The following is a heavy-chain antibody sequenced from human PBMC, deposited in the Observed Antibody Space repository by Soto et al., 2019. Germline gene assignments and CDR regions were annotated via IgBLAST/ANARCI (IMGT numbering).Heavy chain of an antibody. Sequence: QVQLVESGGGVVQPGRSLRLSCAASGFTFSSYAMHWVRQAPGKGLEWVAVISYDGSNKYYADSVKGRFTISRDNSKNTLYLQMNSLRAEDTAVYYCARGGLYYYYYGMDVWGQRTTVTVSS. V-gene: IGHV3-30-3*01. CDR3: ARGGLYYYYYGMDV. CDR2: ISYDGSNK. J-gene: IGHJ6*02. CDR1: GFTFSSYA.